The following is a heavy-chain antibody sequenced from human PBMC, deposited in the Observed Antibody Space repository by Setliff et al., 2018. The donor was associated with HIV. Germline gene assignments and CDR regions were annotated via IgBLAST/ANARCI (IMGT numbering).Heavy chain of an antibody. Sequence: SETLSLSCAASGFRFRSYWMSWVRQPPGKGLEWIGSIYYSGSTYYNPSLKTRVTISVDTSKNQFSLKLSSVTAADTAVYYCASLTTDRFLEWLFVYWGQGTLVTVS. CDR1: GFRFRSYW. CDR3: ASLTTDRFLEWLFVY. V-gene: IGHV4-39*01. D-gene: IGHD3-3*01. CDR2: IYYSGST. J-gene: IGHJ4*02.